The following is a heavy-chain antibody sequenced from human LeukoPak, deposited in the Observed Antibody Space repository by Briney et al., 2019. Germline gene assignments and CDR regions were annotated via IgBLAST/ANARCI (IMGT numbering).Heavy chain of an antibody. CDR1: GASVSGSPYY. CDR2: IYYSGST. Sequence: SETLSLTCTVSGASVSGSPYYWSWIRQPPGKGLEWIGYIYYSGSTNYNPSLKSRVTISVDTSKNQFSLKLSSVTAADTAVYYCASRYYDSSGYRDAFDIWGQGTMVTVSS. V-gene: IGHV4-61*01. D-gene: IGHD3-22*01. J-gene: IGHJ3*02. CDR3: ASRYYDSSGYRDAFDI.